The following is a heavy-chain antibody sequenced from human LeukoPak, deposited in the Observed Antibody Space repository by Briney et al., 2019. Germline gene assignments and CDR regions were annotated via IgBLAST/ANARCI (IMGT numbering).Heavy chain of an antibody. Sequence: PGGSLRLSCAASGFTFSSYGMHWVRQAPGKGLEWVAFIRYDGSNKYYADSVKGRFTISRDNSKNTLYLQMNSLRAEDTAVYYCAKDRLYDFWSEAFDPWGQGTLVTVSS. V-gene: IGHV3-30*02. D-gene: IGHD3-3*01. CDR2: IRYDGSNK. J-gene: IGHJ5*02. CDR3: AKDRLYDFWSEAFDP. CDR1: GFTFSSYG.